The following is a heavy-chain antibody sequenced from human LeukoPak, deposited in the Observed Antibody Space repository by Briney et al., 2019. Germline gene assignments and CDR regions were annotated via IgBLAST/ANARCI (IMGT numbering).Heavy chain of an antibody. D-gene: IGHD3-22*01. CDR1: GFTFSSYS. Sequence: PGGSLRLSCAASGFTFSSYSMNWVRQAPGKGLEWVSYISSSSSTIYYADSVKGRFTISRDNAKNSLYLQMNSLRDEDTAVYYCARPLYDSSGYYFLGFDYWGQGTLVTVSS. CDR3: ARPLYDSSGYYFLGFDY. J-gene: IGHJ4*02. V-gene: IGHV3-48*02. CDR2: ISSSSSTI.